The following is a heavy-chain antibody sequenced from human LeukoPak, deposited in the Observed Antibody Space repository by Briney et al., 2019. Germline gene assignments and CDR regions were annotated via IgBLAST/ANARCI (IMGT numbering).Heavy chain of an antibody. CDR3: VAYGANSGDYYFDL. Sequence: PGGSLRLSCAASGFTFSTYGMHWVRQAPGKGLEWVALISYDGTIKFYADSVKGRFTISRDNSKNTLYLQMSSLRPEDTAVYYCVAYGANSGDYYFDLWGRGTLVTVFS. J-gene: IGHJ2*01. D-gene: IGHD4-23*01. CDR1: GFTFSTYG. V-gene: IGHV3-30*03. CDR2: ISYDGTIK.